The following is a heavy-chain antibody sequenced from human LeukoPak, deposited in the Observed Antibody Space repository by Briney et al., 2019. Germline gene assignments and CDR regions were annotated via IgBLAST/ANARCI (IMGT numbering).Heavy chain of an antibody. Sequence: SETLSLTCAVYGGSFSDNYWSWIRQPPGKGLEWIGNIFYSGSTYYGPSLKSRLTISLDTSRNQFSLKLNSVTAAGTAVYYCAKSNGYGLIDIWGQGTMVTVSS. D-gene: IGHD3-10*01. V-gene: IGHV4-34*12. CDR2: IFYSGST. CDR1: GGSFSDNY. J-gene: IGHJ3*02. CDR3: AKSNGYGLIDI.